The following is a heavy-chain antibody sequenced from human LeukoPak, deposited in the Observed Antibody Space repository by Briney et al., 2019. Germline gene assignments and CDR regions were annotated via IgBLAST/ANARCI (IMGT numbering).Heavy chain of an antibody. V-gene: IGHV3-23*01. D-gene: IGHD5-18*01. J-gene: IGHJ4*02. Sequence: GGSLRLSCAASGFTLSSYAMSWVRQAPGKGLEWVSAISGSGGSTYYADSVKGRFTISRDNSKNTLYLQMNSLRAEDTAVYYCAKSTWIQLWLFDYWGQGTLVTVSS. CDR2: ISGSGGST. CDR1: GFTLSSYA. CDR3: AKSTWIQLWLFDY.